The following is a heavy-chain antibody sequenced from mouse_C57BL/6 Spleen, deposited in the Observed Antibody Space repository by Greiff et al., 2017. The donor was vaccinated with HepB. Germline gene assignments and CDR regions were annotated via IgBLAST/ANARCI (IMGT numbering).Heavy chain of an antibody. CDR3: ARGEFPAWFAY. J-gene: IGHJ3*01. V-gene: IGHV1-54*01. CDR1: GYAFTNYL. CDR2: INPGSGGT. Sequence: VQLQQSGAELVRPGTSVKVSCKASGYAFTNYLIEWVKQRPGQGLEWIGVINPGSGGTNYNEKFKGKATLTADKSSSTAYMQLSSLTSEDSAVCFCARGEFPAWFAYWGQGTLVTVSA.